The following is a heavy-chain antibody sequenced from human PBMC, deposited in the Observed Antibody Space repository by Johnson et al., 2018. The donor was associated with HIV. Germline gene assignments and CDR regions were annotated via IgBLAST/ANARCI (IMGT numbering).Heavy chain of an antibody. CDR2: IYSGGST. CDR3: VRDTEREAFDI. D-gene: IGHD2-8*02. V-gene: IGHV3-66*01. Sequence: VQPVESGGGLVKPGESLRLSCAASGFTVSSNYMSWVRQAPGKGLEWVSVIYSGGSTYYADSVKGRFTISRDNSKNTLYLQMSSLRAEDTAVYYCVRDTEREAFDIWGQGTMVTVSS. J-gene: IGHJ3*02. CDR1: GFTVSSNY.